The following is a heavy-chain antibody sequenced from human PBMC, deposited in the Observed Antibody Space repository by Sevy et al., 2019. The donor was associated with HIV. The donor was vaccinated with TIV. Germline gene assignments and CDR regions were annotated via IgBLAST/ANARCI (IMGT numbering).Heavy chain of an antibody. V-gene: IGHV3-30*18. D-gene: IGHD6-13*01. J-gene: IGHJ6*02. CDR3: ANSWGRYDGSSWIYYYYDMDV. CDR2: ISSDGSDR. Sequence: SLKISCAASGFIFSNYGMHWVRQAPGKGLEWVAVISSDGSDRDYADSVKGRFTISRDNSKDTLDLQMNSLRADETAVYYCANSWGRYDGSSWIYYYYDMDVWGQGTKVTVSS. CDR1: GFIFSNYG.